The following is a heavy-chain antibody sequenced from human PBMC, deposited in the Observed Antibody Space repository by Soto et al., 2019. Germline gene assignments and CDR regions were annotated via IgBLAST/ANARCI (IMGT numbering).Heavy chain of an antibody. CDR2: IIPIFGTA. J-gene: IGHJ4*02. D-gene: IGHD5-12*01. Sequence: SVKVSCKASGGTFSSYAISWVRQAPGQGLEWMGGIIPIFGTANYAQKFQGRVTITADESTSTAYMELSSLRSEDTAVYYCARDESGYSGPNYWGQGTLVTVSS. CDR3: ARDESGYSGPNY. CDR1: GGTFSSYA. V-gene: IGHV1-69*13.